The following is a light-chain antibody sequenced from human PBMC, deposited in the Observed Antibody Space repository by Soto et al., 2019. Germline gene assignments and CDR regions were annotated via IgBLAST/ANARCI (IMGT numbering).Light chain of an antibody. V-gene: IGLV2-23*02. CDR2: DVT. CDR3: CSYAGSDTYV. CDR1: SSDVGSYDL. J-gene: IGLJ1*01. Sequence: QSILTHPASVSGSPGQSITISCTGTSSDVGSYDLVSWYQQNPGKPPKLVISDVTKRPSGVSNRFSGSKSGNTSSLTISVLQAEVEGDYYCCSYAGSDTYVFGTGTKLTVL.